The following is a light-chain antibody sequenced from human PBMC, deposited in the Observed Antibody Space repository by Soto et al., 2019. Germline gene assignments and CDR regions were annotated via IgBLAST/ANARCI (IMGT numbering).Light chain of an antibody. CDR1: NSDVGGCNY. CDR3: CSYVDTDTWV. CDR2: GVS. V-gene: IGLV2-11*01. Sequence: QSALTQLRSVSGSPGQSVTISCTGTNSDVGGCNYVSWYQQYPGKAPKLMISGVSERPSGVPDRFSGSKSGNTASLTISGLQAEDEADYYCCSYVDTDTWVFGGGTKVTVL. J-gene: IGLJ3*02.